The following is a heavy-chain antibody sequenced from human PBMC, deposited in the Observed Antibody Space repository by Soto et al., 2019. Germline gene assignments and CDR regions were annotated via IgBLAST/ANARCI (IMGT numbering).Heavy chain of an antibody. V-gene: IGHV4-59*01. CDR1: GGSISSYY. Sequence: QVQLQESGPGLVKPSETLSLTCTVSGGSISSYYWSWIRQPPGKGLEWIGYIYYSGSTNYNPYLKSRVTISVDTSKNQFSLKLSSVTAADTAVYYCARDQGGYESFDYWGQGTLVTVSS. J-gene: IGHJ4*02. CDR3: ARDQGGYESFDY. D-gene: IGHD5-12*01. CDR2: IYYSGST.